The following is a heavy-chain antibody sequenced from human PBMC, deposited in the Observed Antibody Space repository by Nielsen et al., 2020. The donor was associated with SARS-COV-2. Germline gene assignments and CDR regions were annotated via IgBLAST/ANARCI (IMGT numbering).Heavy chain of an antibody. CDR1: GYTFTSYG. Sequence: VKVSCKASGYTFTSYGISWVRQAPGQGLEWMGWISAYNGNTNYAQKLQGRVTMTTDTSTSTAYMELRSLRSDDTAVYYCARDVLLWFGESLGSYYYGMDVWGQGTTVTVSS. V-gene: IGHV1-18*01. D-gene: IGHD3-10*01. CDR2: ISAYNGNT. J-gene: IGHJ6*02. CDR3: ARDVLLWFGESLGSYYYGMDV.